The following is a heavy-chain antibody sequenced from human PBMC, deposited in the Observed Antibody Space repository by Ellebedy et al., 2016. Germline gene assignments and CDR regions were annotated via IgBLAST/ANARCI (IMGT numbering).Heavy chain of an antibody. V-gene: IGHV1-3*01. Sequence: ALVKVSCKASGYTFTSYAMHWVRQAPGQRLEWMGWINAGNGNTKYSQKFQGRVTITRDTSASTAYMELSSLRSEDTAVYYCARTSSVVVAFDYWGQGTLVTVSS. CDR3: ARTSSVVVAFDY. CDR2: INAGNGNT. J-gene: IGHJ4*02. CDR1: GYTFTSYA. D-gene: IGHD2-2*01.